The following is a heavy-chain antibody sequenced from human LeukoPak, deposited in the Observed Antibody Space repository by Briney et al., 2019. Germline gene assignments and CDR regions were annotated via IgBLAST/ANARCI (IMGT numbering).Heavy chain of an antibody. V-gene: IGHV3-11*04. CDR3: ARVLYSSSGAIDY. Sequence: GGSLRLSCAASGFAFGDFYMSWIRQGPGKGLEWVAYISPRSSTIAYSDSVKGRFTISRDNSKSSLYLQMNSLRAEDTAVYYCARVLYSSSGAIDYWGQGTLVTVSS. CDR1: GFAFGDFY. J-gene: IGHJ4*02. D-gene: IGHD6-13*01. CDR2: ISPRSSTI.